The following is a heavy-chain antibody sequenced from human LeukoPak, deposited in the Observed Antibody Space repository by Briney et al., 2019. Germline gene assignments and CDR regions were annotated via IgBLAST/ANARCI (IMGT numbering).Heavy chain of an antibody. J-gene: IGHJ4*02. V-gene: IGHV4-59*01. Sequence: SETLSLTCTVSVGSISSYYWSWIRQPPPKGLEWIGYIYYSGSTNYNPSLKSRVTISVDTSKNQFSLKLSSVTAADTAVYYCAAGGYSGYDDFDYWGQGTLVTVSS. CDR3: AAGGYSGYDDFDY. CDR2: IYYSGST. CDR1: VGSISSYY. D-gene: IGHD5-12*01.